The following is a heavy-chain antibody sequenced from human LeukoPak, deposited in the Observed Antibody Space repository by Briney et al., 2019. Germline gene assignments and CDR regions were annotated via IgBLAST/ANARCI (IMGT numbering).Heavy chain of an antibody. Sequence: SGGSLRLSCAASGFSFSTHSMNWVRQAPGKGLEWISFINLDGTDIHYGESVKGRFTISRDNAKNSLYLQMHTLRAEDTAVYCGGDGVGVLPGDAFDIWSQGTMVTVSS. CDR2: INLDGTDI. CDR1: GFSFSTHS. V-gene: IGHV3-21*05. J-gene: IGHJ3*02. CDR3: GDGVGVLPGDAFDI. D-gene: IGHD3-16*01.